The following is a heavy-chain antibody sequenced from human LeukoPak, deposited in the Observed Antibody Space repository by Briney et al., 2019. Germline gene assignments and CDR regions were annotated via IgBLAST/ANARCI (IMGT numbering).Heavy chain of an antibody. Sequence: GGSLRLSRAASGFTFSSYSMNWVRQAPGKGLEWVSSISSSSSYIYYADSVKGRFTISRDNAKNSLYLQMNSLRAEDTAVYYCARDPGMIVVVGHFDYWGQGTLVTVSS. CDR3: ARDPGMIVVVGHFDY. CDR2: ISSSSSYI. J-gene: IGHJ4*02. V-gene: IGHV3-21*01. CDR1: GFTFSSYS. D-gene: IGHD3-22*01.